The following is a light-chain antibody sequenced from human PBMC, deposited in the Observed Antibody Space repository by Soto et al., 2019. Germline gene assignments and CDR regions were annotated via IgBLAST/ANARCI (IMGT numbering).Light chain of an antibody. Sequence: DIQMTQSPSSLSASVGDRVTITCRASQAISNYLAWYQQKPGKVPTLLIYAASTLQSGVPSRFSGSGSGTDFTLTISCLQPEDAATYYCQKFNAVPTFGGGTKVEI. CDR2: AAS. CDR3: QKFNAVPT. CDR1: QAISNY. V-gene: IGKV1-27*01. J-gene: IGKJ4*01.